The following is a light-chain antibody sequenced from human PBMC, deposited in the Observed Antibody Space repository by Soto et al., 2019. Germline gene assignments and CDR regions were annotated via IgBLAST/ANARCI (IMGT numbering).Light chain of an antibody. V-gene: IGKV1-27*01. J-gene: IGKJ3*01. CDR3: QNYNRAPFT. CDR2: ASS. CDR1: QDINNY. Sequence: DIQMTQSPSSLSASVGDRVTITCRASQDINNYLAWYQQKPGKVPKLLIFASSTLQSGVPSRFSGSRSGNEFTLTISGLQPEVVATYYYQNYNRAPFTFGPGTTVDIK.